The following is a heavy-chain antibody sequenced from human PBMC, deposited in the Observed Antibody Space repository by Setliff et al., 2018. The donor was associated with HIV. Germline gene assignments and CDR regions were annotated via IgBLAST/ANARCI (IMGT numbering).Heavy chain of an antibody. V-gene: IGHV4-38-2*02. Sequence: SETLSLTCTVSGDSISSDFYWGWIRQPPGKGLEWIGSIYHSGNTYYMPSLQSRVTISVDMSKNQFSLNLNSVTAADTAVYYCGRGQGCGGGCHYAFEMWGQGTMVTVSS. D-gene: IGHD2-21*02. J-gene: IGHJ3*02. CDR1: GDSISSDFY. CDR3: GRGQGCGGGCHYAFEM. CDR2: IYHSGNT.